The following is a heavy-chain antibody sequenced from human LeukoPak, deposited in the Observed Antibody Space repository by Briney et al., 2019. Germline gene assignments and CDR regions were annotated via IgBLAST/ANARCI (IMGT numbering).Heavy chain of an antibody. CDR3: AIRPRYSSGWYQALSLDY. V-gene: IGHV1-2*02. Sequence: ASVKVSCKASGYTFTGYYMHWVRQAPGQGLEWMGWINPNSGGTNYAQKFQGRVTMTRDTSISTAYMELSSLRSEDTAVYYCAIRPRYSSGWYQALSLDYWGQGTLVTVSS. D-gene: IGHD6-19*01. CDR2: INPNSGGT. CDR1: GYTFTGYY. J-gene: IGHJ4*02.